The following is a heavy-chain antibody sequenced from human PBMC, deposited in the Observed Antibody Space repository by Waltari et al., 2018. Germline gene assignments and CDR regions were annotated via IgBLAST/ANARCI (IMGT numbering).Heavy chain of an antibody. CDR1: GGRFRNYA. CDR2: IIPLFGKT. Sequence: QVQLLQSGAEVKKPGSSVKVSCRASGGRFRNYAISWVRPAPGQGLEWMGGIIPLFGKTNYAQKFQGRLTITADESTTIAYMDLSSLRFEDTAVYYCARGSYSSSWFNLKAFHIWGQGTMDTVSS. D-gene: IGHD6-13*01. J-gene: IGHJ3*02. V-gene: IGHV1-69*01. CDR3: ARGSYSSSWFNLKAFHI.